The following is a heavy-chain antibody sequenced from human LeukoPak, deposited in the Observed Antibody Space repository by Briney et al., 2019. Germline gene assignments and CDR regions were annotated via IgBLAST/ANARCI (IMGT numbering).Heavy chain of an antibody. CDR1: GFTVSSNY. J-gene: IGHJ6*02. CDR2: IYSGGST. Sequence: GGSLRLSCAASGFTVSSNYMSWVRQAPGKGLEWVSVIYSGGSTYYADSVKGRFTISRDNSKNTLYLQMNSLRAEDTAVYYCATTIAVAGTYYGMDVWGQGTTVTVSS. V-gene: IGHV3-66*01. D-gene: IGHD6-19*01. CDR3: ATTIAVAGTYYGMDV.